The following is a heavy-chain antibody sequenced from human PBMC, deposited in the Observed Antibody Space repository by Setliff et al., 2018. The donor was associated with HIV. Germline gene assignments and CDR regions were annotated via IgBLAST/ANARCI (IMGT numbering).Heavy chain of an antibody. CDR1: EFIDRSDY. CDR3: ARVGDITLFGVVIPTGYFDY. CDR2: ISRTSSYI. V-gene: IGHV3-21*01. D-gene: IGHD3-3*01. J-gene: IGHJ4*02. Sequence: PGGSLRLSCAASEFIDRSDYMSWVRQAPGKGLEWVSFISRTSSYIYYADSVKGRFTISGDNAKNSLYLQMNSLRAEDTAVYYCARVGDITLFGVVIPTGYFDYWGQGTLVTVSS.